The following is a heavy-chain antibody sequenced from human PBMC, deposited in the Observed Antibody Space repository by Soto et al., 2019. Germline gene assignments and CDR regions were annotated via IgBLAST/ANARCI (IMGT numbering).Heavy chain of an antibody. CDR3: ARALYSGRKNDASDI. J-gene: IGHJ3*02. D-gene: IGHD1-26*01. CDR1: GFTFSSYA. CDR2: ISYDGSNK. Sequence: GGSLRLSCAASGFTFSSYAMHWVRQAPGKGLEWVAVISYDGSNKYYADSVKGRFTISRDNSKNTLYLQMDSLRAEDTAVYYCARALYSGRKNDASDIWGQGTMVTVSS. V-gene: IGHV3-30-3*01.